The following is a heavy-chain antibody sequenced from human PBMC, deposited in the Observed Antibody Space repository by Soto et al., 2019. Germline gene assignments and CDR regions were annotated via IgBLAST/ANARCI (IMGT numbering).Heavy chain of an antibody. D-gene: IGHD3-3*01. CDR1: GFTFSSYG. CDR3: AKPYYDFWSGYSKYYYYYGMDV. J-gene: IGHJ6*02. Sequence: GGSLRLSCAASGFTFSSYGMHWVRQAPGKGLEWVAVISHDGSNKYYADSVKGRFTISRDNSKNTLYLQMNSLRAEDTAVYYCAKPYYDFWSGYSKYYYYYGMDVWGQGTTVTVSS. V-gene: IGHV3-30*18. CDR2: ISHDGSNK.